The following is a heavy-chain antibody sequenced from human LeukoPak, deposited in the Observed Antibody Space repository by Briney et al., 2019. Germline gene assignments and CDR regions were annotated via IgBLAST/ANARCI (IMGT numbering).Heavy chain of an antibody. CDR1: GGSISSGGYS. D-gene: IGHD6-6*01. Sequence: SQTLSLTCDVSGGSISSGGYSWSWIRQPPGKGLEWIGYIYHSGSTYYNPSLKSRVTISVDRSKNQFSLKLSSVTAADTAVYYCASYSSSSTFLDVWGQGTTVTVSS. V-gene: IGHV4-30-2*01. J-gene: IGHJ6*02. CDR3: ASYSSSSTFLDV. CDR2: IYHSGST.